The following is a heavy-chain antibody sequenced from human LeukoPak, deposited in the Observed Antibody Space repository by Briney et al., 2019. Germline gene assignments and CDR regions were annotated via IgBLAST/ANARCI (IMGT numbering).Heavy chain of an antibody. Sequence: KTSETLSLTCTVSGGSISSGDYYWSWIRQPPGKGLEWIGYIYYSGSTYYNPSLKSRVTISVDTSKNQFSLKLSSVTAADTAVYYCARGRGGSCYSVCDYYYGMDVWGQGTTVTVSS. CDR2: IYYSGST. J-gene: IGHJ6*02. CDR1: GGSISSGDYY. D-gene: IGHD2-15*01. V-gene: IGHV4-30-4*01. CDR3: ARGRGGSCYSVCDYYYGMDV.